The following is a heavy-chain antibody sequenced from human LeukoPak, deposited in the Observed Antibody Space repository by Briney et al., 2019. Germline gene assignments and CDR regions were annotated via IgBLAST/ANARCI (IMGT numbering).Heavy chain of an antibody. D-gene: IGHD3-22*01. Sequence: ASVKVSCKASGYTFTSYGISWLRQAPGHAREWMGWISAYNGNTHYAQKLQGRVTMTTDTSTSKVYMELRSLRSDDPAVYFFARVRPTTYISGYYYVDYWGQGSLVTVSS. V-gene: IGHV1-18*01. CDR2: ISAYNGNT. CDR3: ARVRPTTYISGYYYVDY. CDR1: GYTFTSYG. J-gene: IGHJ4*02.